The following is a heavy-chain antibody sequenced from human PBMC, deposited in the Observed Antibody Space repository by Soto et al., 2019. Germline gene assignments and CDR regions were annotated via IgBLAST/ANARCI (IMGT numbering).Heavy chain of an antibody. D-gene: IGHD1-26*01. V-gene: IGHV3-74*01. J-gene: IGHJ4*02. CDR2: VNSHGHDT. CDR3: ARGRENYSYFDY. Sequence: EVQLVESGGGLVQPGGSLRLSCAASGFTFSTYWMHWVRQTPGKGLVWVSRVNSHGHDTVYADSVKGRFTLSSDNAKNTVFLQMSSLRAEDTAVYYCARGRENYSYFDYWGQGIVVTVSS. CDR1: GFTFSTYW.